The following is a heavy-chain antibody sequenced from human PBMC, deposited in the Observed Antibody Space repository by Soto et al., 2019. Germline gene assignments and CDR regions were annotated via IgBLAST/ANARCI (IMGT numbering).Heavy chain of an antibody. J-gene: IGHJ4*02. D-gene: IGHD2-21*02. CDR1: GFSLSTHGVG. CDR3: AHPGDDFVSPQIFAS. V-gene: IGHV2-5*02. Sequence: QITLKESGPALVKPTQTLTLTCDFSGFSLSTHGVGVSWIRQSPGKALEWLAIIYWDDEKRYSPSVKNRVTLTKATSNNHVDLAMTNPHPVDPAPYYCAHPGDDFVSPQIFASWGQGILVTLSS. CDR2: IYWDDEK.